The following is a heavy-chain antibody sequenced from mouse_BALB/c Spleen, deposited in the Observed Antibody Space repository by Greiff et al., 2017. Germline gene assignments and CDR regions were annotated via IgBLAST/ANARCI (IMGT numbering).Heavy chain of an antibody. Sequence: EVQLQESGAELVKPGASVKLSCTASGFNIKDTYMHWVKQRPEQGLEWIGRIDPANGNTKYDPKFQGKATITADTSSNTAYLQLSSLTSEDTAVYYCARSAMGYGDYFDYWGQGTTLTVSS. CDR1: GFNIKDTY. D-gene: IGHD1-1*02. J-gene: IGHJ2*01. CDR3: ARSAMGYGDYFDY. V-gene: IGHV14-3*02. CDR2: IDPANGNT.